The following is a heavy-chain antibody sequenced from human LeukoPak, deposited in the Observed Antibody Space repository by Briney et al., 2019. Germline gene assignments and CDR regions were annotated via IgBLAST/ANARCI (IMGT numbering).Heavy chain of an antibody. D-gene: IGHD5-18*01. Sequence: GASVKVSCKASGYTFTSYAMHWVRQAPGQRLEWMGWINAGNGNTKYSQKFQGRVTITRDTSASTAYMELSSLRSEDTAVYYCARSQYSYGRNYYYGMDVWGKGTTVTVSS. J-gene: IGHJ6*04. CDR1: GYTFTSYA. CDR2: INAGNGNT. CDR3: ARSQYSYGRNYYYGMDV. V-gene: IGHV1-3*01.